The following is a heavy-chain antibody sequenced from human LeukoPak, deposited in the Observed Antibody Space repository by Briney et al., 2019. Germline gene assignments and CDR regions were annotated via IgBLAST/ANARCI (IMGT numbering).Heavy chain of an antibody. J-gene: IGHJ5*01. Sequence: GGSLRLSCAVSGFTFSSYAMSWVRQAPGKGLQWVSGISGSGARTYYADSVKGRFTISRDNSKNTLYLQMNSLRAEDTAVYYCAKEDVVVPAARDWFDYWGQGTLVTVSS. D-gene: IGHD2-2*01. CDR3: AKEDVVVPAARDWFDY. V-gene: IGHV3-23*01. CDR1: GFTFSSYA. CDR2: ISGSGART.